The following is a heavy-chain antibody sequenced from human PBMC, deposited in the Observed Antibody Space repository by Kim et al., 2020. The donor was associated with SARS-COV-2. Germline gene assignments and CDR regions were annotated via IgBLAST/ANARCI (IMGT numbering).Heavy chain of an antibody. V-gene: IGHV3-9*01. CDR3: AKDISGSGSYYIDY. J-gene: IGHJ4*02. Sequence: ADSVKGRFTISRDNAKNSLYLQMNSLRAEDTALYYCAKDISGSGSYYIDYWGQGTLVTVSS. D-gene: IGHD3-10*01.